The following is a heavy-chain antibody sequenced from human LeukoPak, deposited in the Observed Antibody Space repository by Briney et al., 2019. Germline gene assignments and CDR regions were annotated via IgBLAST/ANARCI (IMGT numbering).Heavy chain of an antibody. CDR2: ISGSGGRT. Sequence: PGGSLRLSCAASGFTFSNYAMSWVRQAPGKGLEWVSAISGSGGRTYYADSVKGRFTISRDNSKNTLYLQMNSLRAEDTAVYYCAKDRYYGSGSYYACYYYGMDVWGQGTTVTVSS. CDR3: AKDRYYGSGSYYACYYYGMDV. D-gene: IGHD3-10*01. V-gene: IGHV3-23*01. J-gene: IGHJ6*02. CDR1: GFTFSNYA.